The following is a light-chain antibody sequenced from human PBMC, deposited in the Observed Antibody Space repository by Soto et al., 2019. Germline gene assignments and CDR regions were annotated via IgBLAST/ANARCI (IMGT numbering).Light chain of an antibody. Sequence: DIQMTQSPSTLSASVGDRVTITCRASQSVSRWLAWYKQKPGKAPKFLIYDASSLESGVPSRFSGSGSGTEFTLTISSLQPDDFATYYCQQYDSYSRTFGQGTKVEIK. J-gene: IGKJ1*01. CDR2: DAS. CDR3: QQYDSYSRT. V-gene: IGKV1-5*01. CDR1: QSVSRW.